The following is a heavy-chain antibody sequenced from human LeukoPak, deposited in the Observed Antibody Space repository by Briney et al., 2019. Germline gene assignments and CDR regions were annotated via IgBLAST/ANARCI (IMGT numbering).Heavy chain of an antibody. CDR1: GGSISSSSYY. V-gene: IGHV4-39*01. Sequence: SETLSLTCTVSGGSISSSSYYWGWIRQPPGKGLEWIGSIYYGGSTYYNPSLKSRVTISVDTSKNQFSLKLSSVTAADTAVYYCARQGIAAAGTEVGFDPWGQGTLVTVSS. CDR3: ARQGIAAAGTEVGFDP. CDR2: IYYGGST. D-gene: IGHD6-13*01. J-gene: IGHJ5*02.